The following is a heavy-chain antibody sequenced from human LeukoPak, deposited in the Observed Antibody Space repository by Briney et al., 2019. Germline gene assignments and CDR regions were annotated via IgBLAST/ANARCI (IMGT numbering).Heavy chain of an antibody. CDR1: GGSMSSYY. CDR3: ARDRRGTSCYDY. CDR2: IYYSGST. Sequence: PSETLSLTCTVSGGSMSSYYWSWIRQPPGKGLEWIGYIYYSGSTNYNPSLKSRITISVDTSKNQFSLKLSSVTAADPAVYYCARDRRGTSCYDYWGQGTLVTVSS. J-gene: IGHJ4*02. V-gene: IGHV4-59*01. D-gene: IGHD2-2*01.